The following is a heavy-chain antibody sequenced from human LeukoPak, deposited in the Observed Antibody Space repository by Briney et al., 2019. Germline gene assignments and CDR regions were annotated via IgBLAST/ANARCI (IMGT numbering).Heavy chain of an antibody. CDR2: TNQDGSGT. D-gene: IGHD3-10*01. Sequence: GGSLRLSCAASGFTFSSYWMNWVRQVPGKGLVWVSRTNQDGSGTSYADSVKGRFTISRDNAKNSLYLQMNSLRAEDTAVYYCDRGPMVFYYCDYWCQGTLVIVAS. CDR1: GFTFSSYW. CDR3: DRGPMVFYYCDY. J-gene: IGHJ4*02. V-gene: IGHV3-74*01.